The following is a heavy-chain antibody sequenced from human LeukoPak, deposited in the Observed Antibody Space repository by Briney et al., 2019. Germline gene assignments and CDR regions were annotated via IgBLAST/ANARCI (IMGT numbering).Heavy chain of an antibody. Sequence: SETLSLTCAVYGGSFSGYYWSWIRQPPGKGLEWIGEINHSGSTNYNPSLKSRVTISVDTFKNQFSLDLSYVTAADAAVYCSADDNGDHNWFDPWGQGTLVTVSS. D-gene: IGHD4-17*01. CDR3: ADDNGDHNWFDP. CDR1: GGSFSGYY. CDR2: INHSGST. J-gene: IGHJ5*02. V-gene: IGHV4-34*03.